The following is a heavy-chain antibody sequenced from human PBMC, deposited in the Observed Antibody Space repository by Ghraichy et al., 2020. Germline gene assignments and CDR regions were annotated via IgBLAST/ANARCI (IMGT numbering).Heavy chain of an antibody. Sequence: GGSLRLSCATSGFSFSYYGMHWVRQAPGRGLEWVAVVHVDGIKKYNIESAKGRFIISRDDSKNTLYLEMTSLRTEDTAGYFCAREIKGTNPIHCDYWGPGTQVTLSS. CDR2: VHVDGIKK. V-gene: IGHV3-33*01. CDR1: GFSFSYYG. J-gene: IGHJ4*02. CDR3: AREIKGTNPIHCDY. D-gene: IGHD1-14*01.